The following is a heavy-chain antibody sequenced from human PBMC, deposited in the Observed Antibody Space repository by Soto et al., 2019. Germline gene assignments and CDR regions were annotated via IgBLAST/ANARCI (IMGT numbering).Heavy chain of an antibody. CDR1: GFNFYNYA. CDR3: VKDLRPNRGWFGP. CDR2: ISGDGTRT. J-gene: IGHJ5*02. Sequence: LRLSCAASGFNFYNYAMTWVRQAPVKGLEWVSGISGDGTRTYYGDSVKGRFTISRDNSKNTVFLQMNSLRAEDTALYYCVKDLRPNRGWFGPWGQGTRVTVYS. V-gene: IGHV3-23*01. D-gene: IGHD3-3*01.